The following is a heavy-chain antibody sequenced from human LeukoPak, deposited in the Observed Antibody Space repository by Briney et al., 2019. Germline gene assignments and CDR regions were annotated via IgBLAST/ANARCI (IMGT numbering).Heavy chain of an antibody. CDR2: IKQDGSEK. V-gene: IGHV3-7*01. CDR1: GFTFSSYW. CDR3: ARSWNDGYYYYYYYMDV. J-gene: IGHJ6*03. D-gene: IGHD1-1*01. Sequence: GGSLRLSCAASGFTFSSYWMSWVRQAPGKGLEWVANIKQDGSEKYYVDSVKGRFTISRDNAKNSLYLQMNSLRAEDTAVYYCARSWNDGYYYYYYYMDVWGKGTTVTISS.